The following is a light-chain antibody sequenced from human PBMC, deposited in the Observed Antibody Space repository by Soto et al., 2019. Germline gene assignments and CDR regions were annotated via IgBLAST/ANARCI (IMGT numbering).Light chain of an antibody. V-gene: IGKV1-9*01. CDR2: AAS. Sequence: DIQLTQSPSFLSASVGDRVTITCRASQGISSYLAWYQQKPGKAPKLLIYAASTLQSGVPSRFSGSGSGTESTLPISSRQLEDFATYYCQQLNSYPPYTFGQGTKLEIK. J-gene: IGKJ2*01. CDR3: QQLNSYPPYT. CDR1: QGISSY.